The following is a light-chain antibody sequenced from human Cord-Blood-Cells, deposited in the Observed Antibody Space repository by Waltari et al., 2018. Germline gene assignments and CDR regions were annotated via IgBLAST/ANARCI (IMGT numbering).Light chain of an antibody. V-gene: IGKV3-11*01. J-gene: IGKJ1*01. Sequence: ELVLTQSPATLSLSPGARATLSCRASQSVSSYLAWYQQKPGQAPRLLIYDASNRATGIPARFSGSGSGTDFTLTISSLEPEDFAVYYCQQRSNWPPVTFGQGTKVEIK. CDR3: QQRSNWPPVT. CDR1: QSVSSY. CDR2: DAS.